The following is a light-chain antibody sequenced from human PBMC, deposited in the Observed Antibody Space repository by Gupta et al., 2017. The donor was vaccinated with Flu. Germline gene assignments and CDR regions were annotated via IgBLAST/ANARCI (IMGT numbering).Light chain of an antibody. J-gene: IGLJ3*02. CDR2: EVI. V-gene: IGLV2-14*01. CDR3: SSYTSSNSLE. CDR1: SSDVGGYNY. Sequence: QSALPQPASVSGSPGQSITISCTGTSSDVGGYNYVPWYQHHPGKAPKLMIYEVINRPSVVANRFSGSKSGNTASLTISGLQAEDEADYYCSSYTSSNSLEFGGGTKLTVL.